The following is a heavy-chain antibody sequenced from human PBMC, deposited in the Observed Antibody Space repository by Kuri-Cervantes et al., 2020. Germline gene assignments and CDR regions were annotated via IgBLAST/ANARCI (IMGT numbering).Heavy chain of an antibody. V-gene: IGHV3-30*02. Sequence: GGSLRLSCAASGFPFSNYGMYWVRQAPGKGLEWVAFIRYDGSNKYYADSVKGRFTISRDNSKNTLYLQMNSLRAEDTAVYYCAKDNYYGSGSYWNWGQGTLVTVSS. D-gene: IGHD3-10*01. CDR1: GFPFSNYG. CDR2: IRYDGSNK. CDR3: AKDNYYGSGSYWN. J-gene: IGHJ4*02.